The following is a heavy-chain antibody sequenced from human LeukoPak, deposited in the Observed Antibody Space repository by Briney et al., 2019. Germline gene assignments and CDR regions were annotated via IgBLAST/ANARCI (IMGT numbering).Heavy chain of an antibody. J-gene: IGHJ4*02. D-gene: IGHD3-22*01. CDR3: ARGGRITMIVVVITPFDH. CDR1: NYSISSGYY. Sequence: SETLSLTCAVSNYSISSGYYWGWIRQPPGKGLEWIGSIYQSGSTYYNPSLKSRVTVSVDTSKNQFSLKPTSVTAADTAVYYCARGGRITMIVVVITPFDHWGQGTLVTVSS. CDR2: IYQSGST. V-gene: IGHV4-38-2*01.